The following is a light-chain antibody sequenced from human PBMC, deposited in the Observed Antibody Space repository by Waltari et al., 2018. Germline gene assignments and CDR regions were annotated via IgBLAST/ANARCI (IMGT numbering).Light chain of an antibody. CDR3: QQRSNWLT. CDR2: DAS. V-gene: IGKV3-11*01. J-gene: IGKJ4*01. CDR1: QSVSSY. Sequence: EIVLTQSPTNLSMSPGERATPSCRASQSVSSYLAWYQQKPGQAPRLLIYDASNRATGIPARFSGSGSGTDFTLTISSLEPEDFAVYYCQQRSNWLTFGGGTKVEIK.